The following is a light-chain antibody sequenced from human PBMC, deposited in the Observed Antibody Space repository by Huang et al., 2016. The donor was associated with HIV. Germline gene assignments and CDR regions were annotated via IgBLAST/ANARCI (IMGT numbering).Light chain of an antibody. J-gene: IGKJ1*01. Sequence: DIQLTQSPSTLSASVGDRLTTTCRARQNLSSWLAWYQQKPGKAPKLLIYKISSLERGVPSRFSGSGSGTKFTLTINSLQPDDIGTYYCQYGETFGQGSKVEVK. CDR1: QNLSSW. CDR3: QYGET. V-gene: IGKV1-5*03. CDR2: KIS.